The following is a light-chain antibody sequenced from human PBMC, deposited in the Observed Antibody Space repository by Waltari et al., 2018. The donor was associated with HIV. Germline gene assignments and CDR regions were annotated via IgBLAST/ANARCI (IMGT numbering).Light chain of an antibody. V-gene: IGLV1-47*01. CDR3: AVWTDSLVI. CDR1: SSNIGSYY. CDR2: RNN. J-gene: IGLJ2*01. Sequence: QSVLTQPPSASGTPGQRVTISCSGSSSNIGSYYVYWYQQLPGTAPKLLIHRNNRRPRGGPDRVSGSKSGTSASLAMSGLRSEDEADYYCAVWTDSLVIFGGGTKLSVL.